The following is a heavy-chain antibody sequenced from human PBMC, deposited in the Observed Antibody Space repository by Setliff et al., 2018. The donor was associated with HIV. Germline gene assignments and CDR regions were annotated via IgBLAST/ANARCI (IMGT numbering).Heavy chain of an antibody. Sequence: PSETLSLTCAVYGASFSGYYWAWIRQSPGTGLEWIGEINHSGITNYNPTLKSRVTISVDTSKNQFSLKLSSVTAADTAVYFCARVETTVTSRLDYWGQGTLVTVSS. CDR3: ARVETTVTSRLDY. CDR1: GASFSGYY. J-gene: IGHJ4*02. V-gene: IGHV4-34*01. D-gene: IGHD4-17*01. CDR2: INHSGIT.